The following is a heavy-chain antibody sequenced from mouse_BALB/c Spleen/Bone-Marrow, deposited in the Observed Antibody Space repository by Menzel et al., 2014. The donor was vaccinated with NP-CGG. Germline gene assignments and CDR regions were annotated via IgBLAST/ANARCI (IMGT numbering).Heavy chain of an antibody. CDR3: ASATTATFYAMDY. D-gene: IGHD1-2*01. CDR1: GFNIRDTY. V-gene: IGHV14-3*02. Sequence: EVQLQQSGAELVKPGASVKLSCTVSGFNIRDTYMHWVKQRPEQGLEWNGRIDPADGNTKYDPKFQGKATITADTSSNTAYLQLSSLTSEDTAVYYCASATTATFYAMDYWDQGTSVTISS. CDR2: IDPADGNT. J-gene: IGHJ4*01.